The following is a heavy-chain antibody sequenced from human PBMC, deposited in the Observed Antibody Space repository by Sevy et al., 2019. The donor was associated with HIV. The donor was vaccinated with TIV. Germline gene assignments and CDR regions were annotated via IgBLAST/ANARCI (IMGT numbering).Heavy chain of an antibody. J-gene: IGHJ4*02. CDR2: ISYDGSNK. CDR1: GFTFSSYA. Sequence: GSLRLSCAASGFTFSSYAMHWVRQAPGKGLEWVAVISYDGSNKYYADSVKGRFTIYRDNSKNTLYLQMNSLRAEDTAVYYCARDQYYDSSGSPYFDYWGQGTLVTVSS. V-gene: IGHV3-30-3*01. CDR3: ARDQYYDSSGSPYFDY. D-gene: IGHD3-22*01.